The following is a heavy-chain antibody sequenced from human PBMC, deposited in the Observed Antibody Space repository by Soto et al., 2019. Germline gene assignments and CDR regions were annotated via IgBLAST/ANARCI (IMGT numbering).Heavy chain of an antibody. D-gene: IGHD2-2*01. CDR3: AKGSTYFDY. CDR1: GFTFSSYG. Sequence: QVQLVESGGGVVQPGRSLRLSCAASGFTFSSYGMHWVRQAPGKGLEWVAVISYDGSNKYYADSVKGRFTISRDNSKNTLYLQMNSLRAEDTVVYYCAKGSTYFDYWGQGTLVTVSS. CDR2: ISYDGSNK. V-gene: IGHV3-30*18. J-gene: IGHJ4*02.